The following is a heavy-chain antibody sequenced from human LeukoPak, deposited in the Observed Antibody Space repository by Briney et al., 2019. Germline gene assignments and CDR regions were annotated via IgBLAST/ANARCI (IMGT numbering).Heavy chain of an antibody. J-gene: IGHJ4*02. V-gene: IGHV1-2*02. Sequence: VASVKVSCKASGYTFTDYYMHWVRQAPGQGLEWMGWINPNSGGTNYAQKFQGRVTMTRDTSISTAYMELSRLRSDDTAAYSRDDNYGIFVNVDYWGQGTLVTVSS. CDR2: INPNSGGT. CDR3: DDNYGIFVNVDY. CDR1: GYTFTDYY. D-gene: IGHD4-11*01.